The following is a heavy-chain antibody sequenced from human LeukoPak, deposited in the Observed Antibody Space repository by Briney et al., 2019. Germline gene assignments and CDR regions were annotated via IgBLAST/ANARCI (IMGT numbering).Heavy chain of an antibody. CDR3: AKVLGVTAIRGFDY. CDR1: GFTFSSYG. V-gene: IGHV3-30*02. Sequence: SGGSLRLSCAASGFTFSSYGMHWVRQAPGKGLEWVAFIRYDGSNKYYADSVKGRFTISRDNSKNTLYLQMNSLRAEDTAVYYCAKVLGVTAIRGFDYWGQGTLVTVSS. CDR2: IRYDGSNK. J-gene: IGHJ4*02. D-gene: IGHD2-21*02.